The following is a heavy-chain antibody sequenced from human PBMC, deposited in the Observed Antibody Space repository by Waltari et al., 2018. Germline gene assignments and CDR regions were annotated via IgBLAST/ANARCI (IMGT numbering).Heavy chain of an antibody. CDR1: GGTFSSYA. CDR3: ASGPGIYCGGDCYTEN. V-gene: IGHV1-69*05. D-gene: IGHD2-21*01. CDR2: IIPNFGTA. Sequence: QVQLVQSGAEVKKPGSSVKVSCKASGGTFSSYAISWVRQAPGQGLEWMGGIIPNFGTANYAQKCQGRVTITTDESTITAYMELSSLRSEDTAVYYCASGPGIYCGGDCYTENWGQGTLVTVSS. J-gene: IGHJ4*02.